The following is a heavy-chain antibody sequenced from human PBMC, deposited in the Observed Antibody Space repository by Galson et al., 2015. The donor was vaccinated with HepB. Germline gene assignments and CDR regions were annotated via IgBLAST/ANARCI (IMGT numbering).Heavy chain of an antibody. CDR1: GYTFTSYG. Sequence: SVKVSCKASGYTFTSYGISWVRQAPGQGLEWMGWISAYNGNTNYAQKLQGRVTMTTDTSTSTAYMELRSLRSDDTAVYYCARLVITIFGVVIMGFDPWGQGTLVTVSS. D-gene: IGHD3-3*01. J-gene: IGHJ5*02. V-gene: IGHV1-18*01. CDR2: ISAYNGNT. CDR3: ARLVITIFGVVIMGFDP.